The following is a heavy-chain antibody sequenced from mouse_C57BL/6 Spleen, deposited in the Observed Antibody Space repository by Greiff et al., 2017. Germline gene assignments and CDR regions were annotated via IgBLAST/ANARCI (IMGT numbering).Heavy chain of an antibody. J-gene: IGHJ2*01. CDR1: GFNIKDYY. CDR3: ANWGSYGG. D-gene: IGHD1-1*01. V-gene: IGHV14-2*01. Sequence: EVQLQQSGAELVKPGASVKLSCTASGFNIKDYYMHWVKQRTEQGLEWIGRIDPESGDTKYAPKFQGKATITADTSSNTAYLQLSSLTSEDTAVYYCANWGSYGGWGQGTTLTVSS. CDR2: IDPESGDT.